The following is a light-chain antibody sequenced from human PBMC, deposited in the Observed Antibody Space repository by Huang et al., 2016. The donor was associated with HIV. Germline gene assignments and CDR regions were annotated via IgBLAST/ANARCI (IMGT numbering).Light chain of an antibody. CDR3: QQRSNWPLYT. V-gene: IGKV3-11*01. CDR2: DAS. J-gene: IGKJ2*01. CDR1: QSVSSF. Sequence: EIVLTQSPGTLSLSPGERANLSCRASQSVSSFLAWYQQKPGQAPRLLIYDASNRATGIPARFSGSGSGTDFTRTISSLEPEDFAVYYCQQRSNWPLYTFGQGTKLEIK.